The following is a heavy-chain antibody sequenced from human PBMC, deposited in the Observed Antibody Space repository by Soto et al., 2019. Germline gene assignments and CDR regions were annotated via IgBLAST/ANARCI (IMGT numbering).Heavy chain of an antibody. CDR1: GDSISSSVW. CDR3: ARKAWVRFDY. D-gene: IGHD7-27*01. Sequence: SETLSLTCAVSGDSISSSVWWTWVRQPPGKGLEWIGEVFHTGDTYFNPSLRSRVAMSVDKSTNEFSLKVTSVTAADTAIYYCARKAWVRFDYWGQGALVTVSS. CDR2: VFHTGDT. J-gene: IGHJ4*02. V-gene: IGHV4-4*02.